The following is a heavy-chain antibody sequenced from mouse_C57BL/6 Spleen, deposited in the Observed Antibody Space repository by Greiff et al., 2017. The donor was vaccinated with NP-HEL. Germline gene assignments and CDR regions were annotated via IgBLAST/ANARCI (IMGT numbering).Heavy chain of an antibody. CDR1: GFTFSDYG. Sequence: DVKLVESGGGLVKPGGSLKLSCAASGFTFSDYGMHWVRQAPEKGLEWVAYISSGSSTIYYADTVKGRFTISRDNAKNTLFLQMTRLRSEDTAMYYCARTDYYGSRGYFDVWGTGTTVTVSS. J-gene: IGHJ1*03. D-gene: IGHD1-1*01. CDR3: ARTDYYGSRGYFDV. V-gene: IGHV5-17*01. CDR2: ISSGSSTI.